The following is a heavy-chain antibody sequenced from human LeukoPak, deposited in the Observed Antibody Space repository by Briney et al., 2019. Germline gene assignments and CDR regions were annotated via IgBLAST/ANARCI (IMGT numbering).Heavy chain of an antibody. V-gene: IGHV3-48*01. CDR3: AREESGYYYYYMDV. Sequence: AGGSLRLSCAASGFTFGSYGMNWVRQAPGKGVEWVSYISSSSSTIYYADSVKGRFTISRDNAKNSLYLQMNSLRAEDTAVYYCAREESGYYYYYMDVWGKGTTVTVS. CDR2: ISSSSSTI. J-gene: IGHJ6*03. D-gene: IGHD3-3*01. CDR1: GFTFGSYG.